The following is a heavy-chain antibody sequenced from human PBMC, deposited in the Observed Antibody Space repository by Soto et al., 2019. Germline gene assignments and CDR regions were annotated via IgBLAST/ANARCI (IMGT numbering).Heavy chain of an antibody. D-gene: IGHD2-2*01. V-gene: IGHV1-18*04. CDR2: ISAYNGNT. CDR3: ARDVVVPATTYYYYGLDV. J-gene: IGHJ6*02. Sequence: ASVKVSCKASGYTFTSYGISWVRQAPGQGLEWMGWISAYNGNTNYAQKLQGRVTMTTDTSTSTAYMELRSLRSDDTAVYYCARDVVVPATTYYYYGLDVWGQGTKVTVSS. CDR1: GYTFTSYG.